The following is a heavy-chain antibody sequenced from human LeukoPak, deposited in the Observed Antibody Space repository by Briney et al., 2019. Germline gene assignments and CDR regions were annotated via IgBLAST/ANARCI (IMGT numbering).Heavy chain of an antibody. CDR1: GFSFSSYA. Sequence: GGSLRLSCAASGFSFSSYAMSWVRQAPGKGLEWVSVIYSGGSTYYADSVKGRFTISRDNSKNTLYLQMNSLRAEDTAVYYCARCQEGDYLDYWGQGTLVTVSS. D-gene: IGHD5/OR15-5a*01. J-gene: IGHJ4*02. CDR3: ARCQEGDYLDY. V-gene: IGHV3-66*01. CDR2: IYSGGST.